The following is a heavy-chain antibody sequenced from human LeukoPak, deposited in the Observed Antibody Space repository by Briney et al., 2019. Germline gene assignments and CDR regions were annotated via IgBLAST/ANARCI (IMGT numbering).Heavy chain of an antibody. CDR2: IYPGDSET. Sequence: GEFLKISCRGSGYSFTTYLIAWVRQPPGKGLGWMGIIYPGDSETRHSPSFRGQVIISVAKPISTVYLQWSSLKASDTAMYYCARVATASFDQWGQGTLVTVSS. V-gene: IGHV5-51*04. CDR3: ARVATASFDQ. D-gene: IGHD2-15*01. CDR1: GYSFTTYL. J-gene: IGHJ4*02.